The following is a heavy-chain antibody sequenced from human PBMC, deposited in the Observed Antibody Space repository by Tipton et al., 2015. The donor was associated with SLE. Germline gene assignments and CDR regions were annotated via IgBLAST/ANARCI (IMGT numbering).Heavy chain of an antibody. V-gene: IGHV3-23*03. Sequence: SLRLSCAASGFTFSSYSMNWVRQAPGKGLEWVSSIYSGGSGTYYADSVKGRFTISRDNSENTLYLQMSSLRAEDTAVYYCAKGHYGGMSWNYWGQGTLVTVSA. CDR2: IYSGGSGT. J-gene: IGHJ4*02. CDR3: AKGHYGGMSWNY. D-gene: IGHD4-23*01. CDR1: GFTFSSYS.